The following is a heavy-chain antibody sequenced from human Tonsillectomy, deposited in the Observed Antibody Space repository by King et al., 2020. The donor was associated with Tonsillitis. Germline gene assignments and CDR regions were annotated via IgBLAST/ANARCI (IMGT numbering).Heavy chain of an antibody. CDR2: IWYDGSNK. CDR3: ARGTYDSSGYYLGSLDY. J-gene: IGHJ4*02. V-gene: IGHV3-33*01. D-gene: IGHD3-22*01. CDR1: GFTFSSEG. Sequence: VQLVESGVGGVQPGRSLRLACSASGFTFSSEGMHWVRQAPGKGLEWVAVIWYDGSNKYYAYSVKGRFTISRDNSKNTLYLQMNSLSAEDTAVYYCARGTYDSSGYYLGSLDYWGQGTLVTVSS.